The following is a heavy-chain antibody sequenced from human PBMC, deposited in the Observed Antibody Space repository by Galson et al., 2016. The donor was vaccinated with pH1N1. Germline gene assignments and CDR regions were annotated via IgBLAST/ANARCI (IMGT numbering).Heavy chain of an antibody. D-gene: IGHD2-2*01. CDR3: ARLPYCDTTSCPFDY. CDR2: IYPCDSDT. CDR1: GYSFTSYW. Sequence: QSGAEVKKPGKSLRISCQGSGYSFTSYWIAWVRQMPGKGLEWMGIIYPCDSDTRYSPSFQGQVTISADKSISTAYLQWSSLRASDTAMYYCARLPYCDTTSCPFDYWGQGTLVTVSS. J-gene: IGHJ4*02. V-gene: IGHV5-51*03.